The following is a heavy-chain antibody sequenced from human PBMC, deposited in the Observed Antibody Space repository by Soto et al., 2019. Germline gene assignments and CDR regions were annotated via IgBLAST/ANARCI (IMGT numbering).Heavy chain of an antibody. V-gene: IGHV4-59*01. Sequence: QVQLQESGPGLVKPSETLSLTCTVSGGSISSYYWSWIRQPPGKGLEWIGYSYYSGSTNYKPSLKSLVTISVDTSKAQFSLTLSSVTVADTAVYYCATGIGVTSNWFDPWGQGTLVTVSP. D-gene: IGHD4-17*01. CDR2: SYYSGST. CDR3: ATGIGVTSNWFDP. CDR1: GGSISSYY. J-gene: IGHJ5*02.